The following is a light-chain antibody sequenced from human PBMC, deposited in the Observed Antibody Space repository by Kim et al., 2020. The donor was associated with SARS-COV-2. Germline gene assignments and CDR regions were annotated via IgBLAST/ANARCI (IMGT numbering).Light chain of an antibody. CDR3: QQYAYWRA. V-gene: IGKV3-15*01. Sequence: SPAPGDTTTSSCSASQSISNCFAWYQQKRGQAPRVLIDGASARATGIPARFSGGASGTEFPLTISNVQSEYFAVYYCQQYAYWRAFGQGTRLEIK. J-gene: IGKJ5*01. CDR2: GAS. CDR1: QSISNC.